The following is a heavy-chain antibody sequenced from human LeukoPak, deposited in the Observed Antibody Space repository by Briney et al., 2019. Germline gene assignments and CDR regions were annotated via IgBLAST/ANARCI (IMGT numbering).Heavy chain of an antibody. J-gene: IGHJ4*02. CDR3: ARVYSSGYYYDSSGYSRAPFDY. Sequence: GASVKVSCKASGYTFTGYYMHWVRQAPGQGLEWMGWTNPNSGGTNYAQKFQGRVTMTRDTSISTAYMELRSLRSDDTAVYYCARVYSSGYYYDSSGYSRAPFDYWGQGTLVTVSS. V-gene: IGHV1-2*02. CDR2: TNPNSGGT. CDR1: GYTFTGYY. D-gene: IGHD3-22*01.